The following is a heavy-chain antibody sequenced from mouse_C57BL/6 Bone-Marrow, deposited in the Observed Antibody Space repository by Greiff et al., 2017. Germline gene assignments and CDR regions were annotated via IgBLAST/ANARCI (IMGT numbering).Heavy chain of an antibody. CDR2: IFPGSGST. D-gene: IGHD3-2*02. CDR3: ARSRKDSSGYSGFAY. Sequence: VKLQESGPELVKPGASVKISCKASGYTFTDYYINWVKQRPGQGLEWIGWIFPGSGSTSYNEKFKGKATLTVDKSSSTAYMLLSSLTSEDSAVYFCARSRKDSSGYSGFAYWGQGTLVTVSA. J-gene: IGHJ3*01. CDR1: GYTFTDYY. V-gene: IGHV1-75*01.